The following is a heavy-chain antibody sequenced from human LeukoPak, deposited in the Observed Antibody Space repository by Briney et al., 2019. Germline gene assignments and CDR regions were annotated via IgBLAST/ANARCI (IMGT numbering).Heavy chain of an antibody. Sequence: WASVKVSFKSSGYTFTVYYMHWVRQAPGQGLEWMGWINPNSGGTNYAQKFQGSVTMTRDTSISTAYMELGRLRSDDTAVYYCARGSSSWYRGNWFDPWGQGTLVTVSS. CDR3: ARGSSSWYRGNWFDP. D-gene: IGHD6-13*01. CDR1: GYTFTVYY. J-gene: IGHJ5*02. V-gene: IGHV1-2*02. CDR2: INPNSGGT.